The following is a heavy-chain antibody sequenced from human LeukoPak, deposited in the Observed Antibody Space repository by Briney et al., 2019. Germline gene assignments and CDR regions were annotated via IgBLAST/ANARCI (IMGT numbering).Heavy chain of an antibody. CDR3: ATGVHGITAAGDYYFDY. V-gene: IGHV4-59*03. Sequence: SETLSLTCTVSGGSITRFYWSWIRQPPGKGLEWIGYIYDIGTTNYNPSLKTRVTMSVDTSNDQFSLKLSSVTAADTAVYYCATGVHGITAAGDYYFDYWGQGTLVTVSS. CDR2: IYDIGTT. J-gene: IGHJ4*02. D-gene: IGHD6-13*01. CDR1: GGSITRFY.